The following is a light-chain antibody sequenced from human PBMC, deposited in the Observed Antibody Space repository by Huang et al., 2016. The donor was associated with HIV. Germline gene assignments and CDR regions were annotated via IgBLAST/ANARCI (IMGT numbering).Light chain of an antibody. Sequence: DIQITQSPSSLSASVGDRVTITCRASQNINKYLNWYQQQPGKAPKLLISGASTLQSGVPSSFSGSGSGTDFTLTISSLQPEDSAVYFCQQSVKTPQTFGQGTKLEI. CDR2: GAS. J-gene: IGKJ2*01. CDR1: QNINKY. V-gene: IGKV1-39*01. CDR3: QQSVKTPQT.